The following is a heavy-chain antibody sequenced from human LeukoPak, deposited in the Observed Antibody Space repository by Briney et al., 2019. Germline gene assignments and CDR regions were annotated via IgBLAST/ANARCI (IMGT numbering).Heavy chain of an antibody. CDR2: IYHSGST. J-gene: IGHJ4*02. Sequence: SEALSLTCTVSGGSISSSSYYWSWIRQPPGKGLEWIGYIYHSGSTYYNPSLKSRVTISVDRSKNQFSLKLSSVTAADTAVYYCARAAASHSFDYWGQGTLVTVSS. D-gene: IGHD6-13*01. CDR1: GGSISSSSYY. V-gene: IGHV4-30-2*01. CDR3: ARAAASHSFDY.